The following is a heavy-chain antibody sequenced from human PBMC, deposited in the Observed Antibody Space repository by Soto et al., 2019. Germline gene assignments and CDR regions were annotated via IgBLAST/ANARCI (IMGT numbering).Heavy chain of an antibody. Sequence: GGSLRLSCAASGLTFNKYWMTWVRQAPGKGLEWVATIKHDGSEKSNLDSVEGRFTISRDNARSSLSLQMNSLRVEDTAVYFCASVPGSPGYHGLDVWGQGTTVTVSS. J-gene: IGHJ6*02. CDR1: GLTFNKYW. V-gene: IGHV3-7*03. CDR3: ASVPGSPGYHGLDV. CDR2: IKHDGSEK. D-gene: IGHD6-19*01.